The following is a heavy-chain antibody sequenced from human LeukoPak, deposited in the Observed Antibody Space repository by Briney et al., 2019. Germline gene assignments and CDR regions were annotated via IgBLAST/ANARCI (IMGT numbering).Heavy chain of an antibody. CDR3: ARESWSDSVAFDI. CDR2: ISYGGIDE. V-gene: IGHV3-30*04. D-gene: IGHD3-3*01. CDR1: GFNFSSYA. J-gene: IGHJ3*02. Sequence: GGSLRLSCAASGFNFSSYAMHWVRQAPGEGLEWVGLISYGGIDESYADSVKGRFTISRDSSKRTLYLQMNSLRAEDTAMYYCARESWSDSVAFDIWGLGTMVIVSS.